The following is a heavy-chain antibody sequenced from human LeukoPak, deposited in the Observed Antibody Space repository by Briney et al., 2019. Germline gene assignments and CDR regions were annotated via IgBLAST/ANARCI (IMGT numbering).Heavy chain of an antibody. CDR3: ARQKWFGELFTRYFDY. CDR2: GSYSGST. D-gene: IGHD3-10*01. Sequence: SETLSLACIVSGGSISTSNYYWGWIRQPPGKGLEWIGSGSYSGSTYYNLSLKSRVTISVDTSKSQFSLKLTSVTAADTAVYYCARQKWFGELFTRYFDYWGQGALVTVSS. CDR1: GGSISTSNYY. V-gene: IGHV4-39*01. J-gene: IGHJ4*02.